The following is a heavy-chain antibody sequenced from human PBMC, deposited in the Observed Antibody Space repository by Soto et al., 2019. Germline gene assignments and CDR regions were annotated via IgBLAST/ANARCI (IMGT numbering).Heavy chain of an antibody. CDR3: ARQRWPSKVIFDY. Sequence: QVQLQESGPGLVKPSQTLSLTCTVSGGSISSGGYYWSWIRQHPGKGLEWIGYIYYSGSTYYNPSHKSRVTISVDTSKNQFSLKLSSVTAADTAVYYCARQRWPSKVIFDYWGQGTLVTVSS. CDR1: GGSISSGGYY. CDR2: IYYSGST. J-gene: IGHJ4*02. V-gene: IGHV4-31*03. D-gene: IGHD4-17*01.